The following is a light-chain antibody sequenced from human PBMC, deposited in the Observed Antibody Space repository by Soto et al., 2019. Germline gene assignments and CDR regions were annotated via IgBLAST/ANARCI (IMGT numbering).Light chain of an antibody. V-gene: IGLV1-44*01. CDR1: SSNIGSNT. CDR3: AAWDDTLNGDV. CDR2: SND. J-gene: IGLJ1*01. Sequence: QSVLTQPPSASGTPGQRVTISCSGSSSNIGSNTVNWYQQLSGTAPKLLIYSNDQRPSGVPDRFSGSKSGTSASLAISGLQSEDEADYYCAAWDDTLNGDVFGAGTKVTVL.